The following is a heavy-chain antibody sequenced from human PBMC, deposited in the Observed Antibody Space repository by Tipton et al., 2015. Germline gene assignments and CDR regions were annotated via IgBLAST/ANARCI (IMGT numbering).Heavy chain of an antibody. Sequence: SLRLSCAASGFTFSTCAMTWVRQSTGKGPEWVSTITGGGGATFYADSVKGHFTISRDNSKSTLYLQMNNLGAEDTAVYYCAKGATEWRGLDSWGQGTLVTVSS. CDR1: GFTFSTCA. CDR3: AKGATEWRGLDS. J-gene: IGHJ4*02. V-gene: IGHV3-23*01. D-gene: IGHD3-3*01. CDR2: ITGGGGAT.